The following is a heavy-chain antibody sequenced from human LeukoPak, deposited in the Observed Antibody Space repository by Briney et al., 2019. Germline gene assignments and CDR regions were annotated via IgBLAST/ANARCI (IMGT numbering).Heavy chain of an antibody. CDR3: ARDAVRFLEWLTTYYMDV. V-gene: IGHV3-7*01. Sequence: PGGPLRLSCAASGFTFSSYWMSWVRQAPGKGLEWVANMNQDGSVKYYVDSVKGRFTISRDNAKNSVYLQMNSLRVEDTAVYYCARDAVRFLEWLTTYYMDVWGKGTTVIVSS. CDR2: MNQDGSVK. J-gene: IGHJ6*03. D-gene: IGHD3-3*01. CDR1: GFTFSSYW.